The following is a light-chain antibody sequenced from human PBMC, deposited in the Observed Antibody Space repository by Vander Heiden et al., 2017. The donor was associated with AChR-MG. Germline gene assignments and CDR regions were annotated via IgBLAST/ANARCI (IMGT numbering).Light chain of an antibody. CDR1: TAAVTSGYV. J-gene: IGLJ3*02. V-gene: IGLV7-43*01. CDR3: LLYYGGARV. CDR2: STS. Sequence: QTVVPQAPSLTLSPGGTVPLTCASSTAAVTSGYVPNWVNQKPGHTRRELIYSTSNTHTSTPARFSCYLLGGKAALTRSGVQPEDEAEYYCLLYYGGARVFGGGTKLTVL.